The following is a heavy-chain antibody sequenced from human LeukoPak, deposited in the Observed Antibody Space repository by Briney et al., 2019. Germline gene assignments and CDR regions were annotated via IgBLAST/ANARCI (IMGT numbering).Heavy chain of an antibody. J-gene: IGHJ1*01. CDR1: GGSISSYY. CDR2: IYTSGST. Sequence: PSETLSLTCTVSGGSISSYYWSWIRQPPGKGLEWIGYIYTSGSTNYNPSLKSRVTISVDTSKNQFSLKLSSVTDADTAVYYCARQQRNYYDSSGLNWGQGTLVTVSS. D-gene: IGHD3-22*01. CDR3: ARQQRNYYDSSGLN. V-gene: IGHV4-4*09.